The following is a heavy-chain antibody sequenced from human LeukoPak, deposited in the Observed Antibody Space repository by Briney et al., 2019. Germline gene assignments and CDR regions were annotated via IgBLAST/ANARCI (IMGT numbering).Heavy chain of an antibody. Sequence: GESLKISCKGSGYSFTSYWIGWVRQMPGKGLEWMGIIYPGDSDTRYSPSFQGQVTISADKSISTAYLQWSSLKASDAAMYYCARAYYGSSGYSPLRYGMDVWGQGTTVTVSS. CDR3: ARAYYGSSGYSPLRYGMDV. J-gene: IGHJ6*02. D-gene: IGHD3-22*01. V-gene: IGHV5-51*01. CDR2: IYPGDSDT. CDR1: GYSFTSYW.